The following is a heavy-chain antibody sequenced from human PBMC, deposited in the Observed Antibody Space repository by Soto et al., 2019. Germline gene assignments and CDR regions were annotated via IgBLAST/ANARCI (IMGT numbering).Heavy chain of an antibody. CDR2: IMPIFRTP. D-gene: IGHD1-26*01. V-gene: IGHV1-69*12. CDR3: ARDKDRVQLVGNYYYMLDA. Sequence: QVQLEQSGAEVKKPGSSVKVSCKASGGTFSNSALSWVRQAPGQGLEWMGGIMPIFRTPDYAQKFQGRVTITADESTSTVYMDLSGLTSDDTAVYYCARDKDRVQLVGNYYYMLDAWGQGTTVTVSS. J-gene: IGHJ6*02. CDR1: GGTFSNSA.